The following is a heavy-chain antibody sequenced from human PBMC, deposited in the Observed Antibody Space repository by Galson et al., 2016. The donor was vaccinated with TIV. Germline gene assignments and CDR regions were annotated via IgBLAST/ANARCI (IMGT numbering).Heavy chain of an antibody. D-gene: IGHD2-2*01. J-gene: IGHJ5*02. CDR1: GFSFSSLS. Sequence: SLRLSCAASGFSFSSLSMSWLRQAPGKGLEWVASINQGGSEKDYVDSVKGRFTISRDNAQTSLYLQMDSLRAEDTAVYYCARMLFDSVGGPAATPTGYFDRWGQGTLVTVSS. V-gene: IGHV3-7*01. CDR3: ARMLFDSVGGPAATPTGYFDR. CDR2: INQGGSEK.